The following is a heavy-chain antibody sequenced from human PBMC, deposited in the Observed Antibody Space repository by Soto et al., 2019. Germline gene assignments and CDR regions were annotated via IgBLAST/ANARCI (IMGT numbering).Heavy chain of an antibody. CDR1: GASISSSSYY. V-gene: IGHV4-39*01. J-gene: IGHJ6*02. CDR3: ARLPLHYDFWSGYYEAYYYGMDV. D-gene: IGHD3-3*01. CDR2: IYYSGST. Sequence: SETLSLTCTVSGASISSSSYYWGWIRQPPGKGLEWLGSIYYSGSTYYNPSLKSRVTISADTSKNQFSLKLSSVTAADTAVYYCARLPLHYDFWSGYYEAYYYGMDVWGQGTTVTVSS.